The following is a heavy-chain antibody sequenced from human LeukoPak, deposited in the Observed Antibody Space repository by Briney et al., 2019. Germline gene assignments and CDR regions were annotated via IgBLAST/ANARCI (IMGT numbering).Heavy chain of an antibody. CDR2: IYYSGST. V-gene: IGHV4-31*03. D-gene: IGHD6-19*01. CDR1: GGSISSSSYY. CDR3: ARSSGWYPWYFDL. Sequence: SETLSLTCTVSGGSISSSSYYWGWIRQHPGKGLEWIGYIYYSGSTYYNPSLKSRVTISVDTSKNQFSLKLSSVTAADTAVYYCARSSGWYPWYFDLWGRGTLVTVSS. J-gene: IGHJ2*01.